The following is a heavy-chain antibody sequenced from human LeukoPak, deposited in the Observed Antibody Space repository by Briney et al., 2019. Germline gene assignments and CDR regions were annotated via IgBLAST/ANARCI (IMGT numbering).Heavy chain of an antibody. D-gene: IGHD3-10*01. Sequence: SVTVSYKASVRTFSLYAISWVRQAPAQGREGMGGSITIFGTANYAEKFQGRVTITADESTSTDYMELSSLRSEDTAVYYCARDRWYGSGSYLYWGQGTLVTVSS. CDR1: VRTFSLYA. V-gene: IGHV1-69*13. CDR3: ARDRWYGSGSYLY. J-gene: IGHJ4*02. CDR2: SITIFGTA.